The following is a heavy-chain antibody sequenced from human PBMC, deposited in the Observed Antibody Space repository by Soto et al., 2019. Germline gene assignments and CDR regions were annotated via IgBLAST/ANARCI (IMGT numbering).Heavy chain of an antibody. CDR3: ASRNRVVTSIHAFDI. CDR1: GYTFTSFD. V-gene: IGHV1-8*01. CDR2: MGPNSGKT. D-gene: IGHD2-21*02. J-gene: IGHJ3*02. Sequence: GASVKVSCKASGYTFTSFDINWVRQAPGQGLEWMGWMGPNSGKTGYAQKFQGRVTMTRNTSISIAYMELSSLRSEDTAVYYCASRNRVVTSIHAFDIWGQGTLVTVSS.